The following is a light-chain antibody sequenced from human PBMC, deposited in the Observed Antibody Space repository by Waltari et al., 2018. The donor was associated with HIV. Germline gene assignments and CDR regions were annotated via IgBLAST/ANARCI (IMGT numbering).Light chain of an antibody. Sequence: QSVLTQPPSVSAAPGQKVPIPCSGSSSTMASYYVSWYQQFPGTAPKLLIYENDKRPSGIPDRFSGSKSDTSVTLAITGLQTGDEADYYCGTWDTSLSAGVFGGGTKLTVL. J-gene: IGLJ3*02. CDR2: END. CDR3: GTWDTSLSAGV. V-gene: IGLV1-51*02. CDR1: SSTMASYY.